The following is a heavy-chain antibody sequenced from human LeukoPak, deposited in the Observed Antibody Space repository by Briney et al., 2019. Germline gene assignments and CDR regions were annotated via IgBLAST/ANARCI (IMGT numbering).Heavy chain of an antibody. Sequence: GGSLRLSYAASGFTFTNYDMHWVRHAPGKGLEWVSAIGLGGDTYYAGSVKGRFTISRDNDKNSLYLQMKTLRAGDTAVYYCTRQTKYSSSLDTWGQGTLVTVSS. D-gene: IGHD6-13*01. CDR3: TRQTKYSSSLDT. CDR2: IGLGGDT. CDR1: GFTFTNYD. J-gene: IGHJ5*02. V-gene: IGHV3-13*01.